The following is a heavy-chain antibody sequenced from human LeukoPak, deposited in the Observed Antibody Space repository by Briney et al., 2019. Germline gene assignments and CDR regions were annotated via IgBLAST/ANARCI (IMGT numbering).Heavy chain of an antibody. CDR2: ISHSGST. Sequence: PSETLSLTCTVSGGSISSSSYYWGWLRQPPGKGLEWIGEISHSGSTNYNPSLKSRVTISVDTSKNQFSLKLSSVTATDTAVYYCARDGYYFDYWGQGTLVTVSS. V-gene: IGHV4-39*07. CDR1: GGSISSSSYY. J-gene: IGHJ4*02. D-gene: IGHD5-12*01. CDR3: ARDGYYFDY.